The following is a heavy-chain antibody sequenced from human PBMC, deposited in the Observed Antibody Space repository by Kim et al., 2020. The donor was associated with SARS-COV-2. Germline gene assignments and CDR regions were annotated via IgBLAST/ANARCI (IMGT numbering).Heavy chain of an antibody. CDR3: ARDPGWLVL. V-gene: IGHV1-3*01. CDR1: GYTFTTYP. J-gene: IGHJ4*02. Sequence: ASVKVSCKASGYTFTTYPMHWVRQAPGQRLEWMGWINAGNGDTKYSQKFQVRVTITRDTSASTAYMELSSLTSEDTAVYYCARDPGWLVLWGQGTLVTVSS. D-gene: IGHD6-19*01. CDR2: INAGNGDT.